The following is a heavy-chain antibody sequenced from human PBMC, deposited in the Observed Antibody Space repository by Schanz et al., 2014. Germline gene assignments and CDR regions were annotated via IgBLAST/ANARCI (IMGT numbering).Heavy chain of an antibody. CDR1: GYIFINSG. J-gene: IGHJ6*03. V-gene: IGHV1-18*01. Sequence: QIQLVQSGPEVKKPGATVKVSCKASGYIFINSGISWVRQAPGQGLEWMGWISVYNHNKEYDQKFQGRVTMTTDTSTSTAYLDLSRLRSEDTGVYYCARALKGKVAIFGVIAAQNYYYMDVWGRGTTGTVSS. CDR2: ISVYNHNK. D-gene: IGHD3-3*01. CDR3: ARALKGKVAIFGVIAAQNYYYMDV.